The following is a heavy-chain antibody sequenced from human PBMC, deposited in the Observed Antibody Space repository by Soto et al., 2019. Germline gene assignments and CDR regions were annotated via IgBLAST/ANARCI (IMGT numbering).Heavy chain of an antibody. CDR1: GYTFTSYG. J-gene: IGHJ6*02. Sequence: QVQLVQSGAEVKKPGASVKVSCKASGYTFTSYGITWVRQAPGQGLEWMGWISAYNGNTNYAQKLQGRVTMTTDKSKSTPYMEQRSIRFDDAAVYYCARDLGAIYEILNGYGMDVWGQGTTVTVSS. CDR2: ISAYNGNT. V-gene: IGHV1-18*01. CDR3: ARDLGAIYEILNGYGMDV. D-gene: IGHD3-9*01.